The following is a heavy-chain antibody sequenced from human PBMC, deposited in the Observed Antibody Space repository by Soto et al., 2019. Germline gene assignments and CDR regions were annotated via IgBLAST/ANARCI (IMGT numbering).Heavy chain of an antibody. J-gene: IGHJ6*02. D-gene: IGHD5-18*01. Sequence: SETLSLTCTVSGGSISSGGYYWSWIRQHPGKGLEWIGYIYYSGSTYYNPSLKSRVTISVDTSKNQFSLKLSSVTAADTAVYYCARSRGYSYGYGGYYYGMDVWGQGTTVTVS. CDR1: GGSISSGGYY. CDR2: IYYSGST. CDR3: ARSRGYSYGYGGYYYGMDV. V-gene: IGHV4-31*03.